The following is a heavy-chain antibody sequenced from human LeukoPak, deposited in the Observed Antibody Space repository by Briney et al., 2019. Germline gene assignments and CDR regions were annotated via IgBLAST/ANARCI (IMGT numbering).Heavy chain of an antibody. CDR3: ARYPFGSLINWFDP. D-gene: IGHD2-15*01. J-gene: IGHJ5*02. V-gene: IGHV1-69*04. CDR1: GGTFSSYA. Sequence: RASVKVSCKASGGTFSSYAISWVRQAPGQGLEWMGRIIPILGIANYAQKFQGRVTITADKSTSTAYMELSSLRSEDTAAYYCARYPFGSLINWFDPWGQGTLVTVSS. CDR2: IIPILGIA.